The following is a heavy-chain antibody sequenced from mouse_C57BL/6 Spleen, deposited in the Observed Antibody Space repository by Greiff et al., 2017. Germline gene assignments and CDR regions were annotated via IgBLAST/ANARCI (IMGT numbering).Heavy chain of an antibody. J-gene: IGHJ4*01. V-gene: IGHV2-2*01. CDR3: AREGIYYDYEDYAMDY. D-gene: IGHD2-4*01. Sequence: VQRVESGPGLVQPSQSLSITCTVSGFSLTSYGVHWVRQSPGKGLEWLGVIWSGGSTDYNAAFISRLSTSKDNSKSQVFFKMNSLQADDTTIYYGAREGIYYDYEDYAMDYWGQGTSVTVSS. CDR1: GFSLTSYG. CDR2: IWSGGST.